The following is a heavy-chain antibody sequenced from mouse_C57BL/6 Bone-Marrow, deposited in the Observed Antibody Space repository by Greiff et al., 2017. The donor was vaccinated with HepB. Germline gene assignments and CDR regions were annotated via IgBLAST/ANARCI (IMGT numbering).Heavy chain of an antibody. Sequence: VQLQQSGPELVKPGASVKISCKASGYTFTDYYMNWVKQSHGKSLEWIGDINPNNGGTSYNQKFKGKATLTVDKSSSTAYMELRSLTSEDSAVYYCAREENDGYSLYAMDYWGQGTSVTVSS. J-gene: IGHJ4*01. CDR1: GYTFTDYY. CDR2: INPNNGGT. D-gene: IGHD2-3*01. CDR3: AREENDGYSLYAMDY. V-gene: IGHV1-26*01.